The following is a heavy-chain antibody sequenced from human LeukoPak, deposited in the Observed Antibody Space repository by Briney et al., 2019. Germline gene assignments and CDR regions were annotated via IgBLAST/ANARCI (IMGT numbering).Heavy chain of an antibody. Sequence: PGGSLRLSCAASGFTFSSNSMNWVRQAPGKGLEWVSYISSRSSTTYYADSVKGRFTISRDNAKNSLYLQMNSLRAEDTAMYYCARDAGGAAGDYWGQGTLVTVSS. CDR1: GFTFSSNS. V-gene: IGHV3-48*04. D-gene: IGHD6-13*01. J-gene: IGHJ4*02. CDR2: ISSRSSTT. CDR3: ARDAGGAAGDY.